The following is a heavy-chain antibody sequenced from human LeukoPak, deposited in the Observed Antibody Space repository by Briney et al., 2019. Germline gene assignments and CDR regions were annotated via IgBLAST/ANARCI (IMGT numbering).Heavy chain of an antibody. D-gene: IGHD3-10*01. J-gene: IGHJ4*02. CDR1: GFTFSSAW. CDR2: IKSKTDGGTT. CDR3: TLRITMVRGVNDH. V-gene: IGHV3-15*01. Sequence: GGSLRLSCAASGFTFSSAWMSWVRQAPGKGLEWVGRIKSKTDGGTTDYAAPVKGRFTISRDDSKNTLYLQMNSLKTEDTAVYYCTLRITMVRGVNDHWGQGTLVTVSS.